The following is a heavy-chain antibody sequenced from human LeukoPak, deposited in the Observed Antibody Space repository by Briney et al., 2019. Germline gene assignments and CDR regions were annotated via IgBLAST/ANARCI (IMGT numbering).Heavy chain of an antibody. CDR2: ISAYNGNT. J-gene: IGHJ3*02. V-gene: IGHV1-18*04. CDR1: GYTFTGYY. CDR3: ARESDAFDI. Sequence: GASVKVSCKASGYTFTGYYMHWVRQAPGQGLEWMGWISAYNGNTNYAQKLQGRVTMTTDTSTSTAYMELRSLRSDDTAVYYCARESDAFDIWGQGTMVTVSS.